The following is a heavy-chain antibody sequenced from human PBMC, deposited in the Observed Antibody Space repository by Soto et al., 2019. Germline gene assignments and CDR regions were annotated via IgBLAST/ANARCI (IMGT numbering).Heavy chain of an antibody. CDR3: ARGGVQLELDAFDI. D-gene: IGHD1-1*01. CDR1: GFTFSSYS. J-gene: IGHJ3*02. CDR2: ISSSSSYI. Sequence: GGSLRLSCAASGFTFSSYSMNWVRQAPGKGLEWVSSISSSSSYIYYADSVKGRFTISRDNAKSSLYLQMNSLRAEDTAVYYCARGGVQLELDAFDIWGQGTMVT. V-gene: IGHV3-21*01.